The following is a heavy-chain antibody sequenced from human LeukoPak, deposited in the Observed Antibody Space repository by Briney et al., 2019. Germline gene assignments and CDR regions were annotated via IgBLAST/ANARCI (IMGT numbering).Heavy chain of an antibody. D-gene: IGHD4-17*01. CDR3: ARIRAASTVRDYYFDY. CDR1: GFTFSSYS. CDR2: ISSSSSTI. V-gene: IGHV3-48*01. Sequence: PGGPLRLSCAASGFTFSSYSTNWVRQAPGKGLEWVSYISSSSSTIYYADSVKGRFTISRDNAKNSLYLQMNSLRAEDTAVYYCARIRAASTVRDYYFDYWGQGTLVTVSS. J-gene: IGHJ4*02.